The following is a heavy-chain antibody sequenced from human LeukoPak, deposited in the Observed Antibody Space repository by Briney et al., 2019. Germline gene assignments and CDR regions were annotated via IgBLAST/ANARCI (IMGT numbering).Heavy chain of an antibody. D-gene: IGHD2-2*01. J-gene: IGHJ4*02. CDR3: ARGPGIYCSSTSCVQ. V-gene: IGHV3-21*01. CDR1: GFTFSSYS. CDR2: ISSSSSYI. Sequence: GGSLRLSCAAYGFTFSSYSMNWVRQAPGKGLEWVSSISSSSSYIYYADSVKGRFTISRDNAKNSLYLQMNSLRAEDTAVYYCARGPGIYCSSTSCVQWGQGTLVTVSS.